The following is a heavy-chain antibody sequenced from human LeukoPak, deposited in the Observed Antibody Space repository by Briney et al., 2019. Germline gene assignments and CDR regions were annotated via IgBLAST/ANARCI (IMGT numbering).Heavy chain of an antibody. J-gene: IGHJ4*02. D-gene: IGHD6-19*01. CDR3: ATKQWLAPPPDS. V-gene: IGHV3-74*01. Sequence: GGSLRLSCAASGFTFSKYWMLWVRQAPGKGRESVSRINTDGTVTTYADSVKGRFTVSRDNADNKMFLQMNSVRDEDTAVYYCATKQWLAPPPDSWGQGTPVTVSS. CDR2: INTDGTVT. CDR1: GFTFSKYW.